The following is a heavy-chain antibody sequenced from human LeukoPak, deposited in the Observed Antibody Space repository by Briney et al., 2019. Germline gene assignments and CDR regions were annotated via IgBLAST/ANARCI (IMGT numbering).Heavy chain of an antibody. Sequence: GESLKISCKGSGYSFTSYWIGGVRQMPGKGLEWMGIIYPGDSHTRYSPSFQGQATISADKSTSTPYLQWSSLKASDTAMYYCATPRYSSSWYYFDYWGQGTLVTVSS. CDR1: GYSFTSYW. CDR2: IYPGDSHT. CDR3: ATPRYSSSWYYFDY. J-gene: IGHJ4*02. D-gene: IGHD6-13*01. V-gene: IGHV5-51*01.